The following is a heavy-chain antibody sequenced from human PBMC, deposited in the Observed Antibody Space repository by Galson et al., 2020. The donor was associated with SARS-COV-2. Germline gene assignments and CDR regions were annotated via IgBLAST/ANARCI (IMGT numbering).Heavy chain of an antibody. D-gene: IGHD4-4*01. J-gene: IGHJ4*02. V-gene: IGHV1-2*04. CDR2: INPNSGGT. CDR3: ARETEMTTFNYFDY. Sequence: ASVKVSCKASGYTFTGYYIHWVRQAPGQGLEWMGWINPNSGGTNYAQKFQGWVTMTRDTSISTAYMELSRLKSDDTAVYYCARETEMTTFNYFDYWGQGTLVTVS. CDR1: GYTFTGYY.